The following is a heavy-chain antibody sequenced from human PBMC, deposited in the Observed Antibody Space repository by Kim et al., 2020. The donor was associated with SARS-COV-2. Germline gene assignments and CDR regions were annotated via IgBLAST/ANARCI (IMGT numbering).Heavy chain of an antibody. Sequence: GGSLRLSCAASGFTFSSYGMHWVRQAPGKGLEWVAVIWYDGSNKYYADSVKGRFTISRDNSKNTLYLQMNSLRAEDTAVYYCASTDDSGYVLDYWGQGTLVTDAS. CDR3: ASTDDSGYVLDY. CDR1: GFTFSSYG. D-gene: IGHD5-12*01. J-gene: IGHJ4*02. V-gene: IGHV3-33*01. CDR2: IWYDGSNK.